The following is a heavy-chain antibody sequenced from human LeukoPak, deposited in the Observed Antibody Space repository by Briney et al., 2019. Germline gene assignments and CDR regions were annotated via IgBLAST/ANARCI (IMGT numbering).Heavy chain of an antibody. CDR3: ASMIVVARGLIEDY. CDR2: IYYSGST. V-gene: IGHV4-30-4*01. J-gene: IGHJ4*02. CDR1: GGSISSGDYY. Sequence: SETLSLTCTVSGGSISSGDYYWSWIRQSPGKGLEWIGYIYYSGSTYYNPSLKSRVTISVDTSKNQFSLKLSSVTAADTAVYYCASMIVVARGLIEDYWGQGTLVTVSS. D-gene: IGHD3-22*01.